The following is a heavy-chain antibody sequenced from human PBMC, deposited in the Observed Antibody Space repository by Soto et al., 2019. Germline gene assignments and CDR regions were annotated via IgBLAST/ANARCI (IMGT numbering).Heavy chain of an antibody. D-gene: IGHD3-22*01. CDR1: GFTFSSYS. CDR2: ISSSSSTI. Sequence: EVQLVESGGGLVQPGGSLRLSCAASGFTFSSYSMNWVRQAPGKGLEWVSYISSSSSTIYYADSVKGRFTISRDNAKNSLYLQLNSLRDEDTAVYYCARSPYYYDSSNYYGYWGQGTLVIVSS. CDR3: ARSPYYYDSSNYYGY. V-gene: IGHV3-48*02. J-gene: IGHJ4*02.